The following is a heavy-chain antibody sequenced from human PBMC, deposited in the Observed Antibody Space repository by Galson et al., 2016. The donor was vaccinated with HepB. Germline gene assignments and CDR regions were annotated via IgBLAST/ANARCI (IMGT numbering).Heavy chain of an antibody. J-gene: IGHJ4*02. CDR3: AKERLVRRIFDH. V-gene: IGHV3-23*01. CDR1: GSVFLNFG. Sequence: SLRLSCAASGSVFLNFGLSWVRQAPGKGLEWVASISTRRTTYYSDSVQGRFTISRDNSNNTLYLQMNGLRAEDTAVYYCAKERLVRRIFDHWGQGTLLTVSS. D-gene: IGHD1-1*01. CDR2: ISTRRTT.